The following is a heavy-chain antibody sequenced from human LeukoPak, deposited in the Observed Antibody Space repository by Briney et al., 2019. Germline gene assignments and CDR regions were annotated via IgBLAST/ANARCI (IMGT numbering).Heavy chain of an antibody. CDR3: ARDVGARLPGY. CDR2: IYYSGTT. V-gene: IGHV4-30-4*07. Sequence: SETLSLTCAVSGGSISSSTYSWSWIRQPPGKGLEWIGYIYYSGTTYYNPSLKSRVTISVDTSKNQFSLKLNSVTAADTAVYYCARDVGARLPGYWGQGILVTVSS. D-gene: IGHD6-6*01. CDR1: GGSISSSTYS. J-gene: IGHJ4*02.